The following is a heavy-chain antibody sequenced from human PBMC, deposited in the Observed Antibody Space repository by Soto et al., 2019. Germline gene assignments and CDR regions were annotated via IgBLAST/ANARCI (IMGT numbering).Heavy chain of an antibody. CDR1: GYTFTSYG. CDR2: INAYDATT. CDR3: ASVDCSSGSCSRFDY. D-gene: IGHD2-15*01. V-gene: IGHV1-18*01. J-gene: IGHJ4*02. Sequence: ASVNVSCKASGYTFTSYGISWVRQAPGQGLEWMGIINAYDATTIYAQKFQGRVAMTRDTSASTVYMDLSSLRSEDTAVYYCASVDCSSGSCSRFDYWGQGTLVTVSS.